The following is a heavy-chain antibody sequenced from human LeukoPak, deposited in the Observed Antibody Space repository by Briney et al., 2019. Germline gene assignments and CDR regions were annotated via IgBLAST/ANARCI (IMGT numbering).Heavy chain of an antibody. CDR1: GGSFSGYY. CDR3: ARGPVLFPFLNKGFWFDP. V-gene: IGHV4-34*01. CDR2: INHSGST. Sequence: SETLSLTCAVYGGSFSGYYWSWLRQPPGKGLEWLGEINHSGSTNYNPSLKSRVTISVDTSKNQFSLKLSSVTAADTAVYYCARGPVLFPFLNKGFWFDPWGQGTLVTVSS. J-gene: IGHJ5*02. D-gene: IGHD1/OR15-1a*01.